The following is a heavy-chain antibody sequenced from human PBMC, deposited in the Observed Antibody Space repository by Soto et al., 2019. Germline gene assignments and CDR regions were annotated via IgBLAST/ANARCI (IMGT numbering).Heavy chain of an antibody. CDR3: ASLPPSYSSSSYYGMDV. V-gene: IGHV1-69*12. D-gene: IGHD6-6*01. CDR1: GGTFSSYA. Sequence: QVQLVQSGAEVKKPGSSVKVSCKASGGTFSSYAISWVRQAPGQGLEWMGGIIPIFGTANYAQKFQGRVTITADESTSTAYMELSSLRSEDTAVYYCASLPPSYSSSSYYGMDVWGQGTTVTVSS. CDR2: IIPIFGTA. J-gene: IGHJ6*02.